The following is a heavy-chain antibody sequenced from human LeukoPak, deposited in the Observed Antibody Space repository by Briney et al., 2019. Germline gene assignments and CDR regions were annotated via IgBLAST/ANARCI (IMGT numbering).Heavy chain of an antibody. J-gene: IGHJ4*02. Sequence: SETLSLTCAVYGGSFSGYYWSWIRQPPGKGLEWIGEINHSGSTNYNPSLKSRVTISVDTSKNQFSLKLSSVTAADTAVYYCARWGKNYYDSSGYSSWGQGTLVTVSS. CDR2: INHSGST. V-gene: IGHV4-34*01. CDR3: ARWGKNYYDSSGYSS. CDR1: GGSFSGYY. D-gene: IGHD3-22*01.